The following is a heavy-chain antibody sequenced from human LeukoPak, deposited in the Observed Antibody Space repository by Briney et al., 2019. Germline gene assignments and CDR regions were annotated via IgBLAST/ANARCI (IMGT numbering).Heavy chain of an antibody. J-gene: IGHJ4*02. Sequence: GRSLRLSCAAPGFTFDDYAMHWVRQAPGKGLEWVSGISWNSGSIGYADSVKGRFTISRDNAKNSLYLQMNSLRAEDTALYYCAKAHSYGHPTPDYWGQGTLVTVSS. D-gene: IGHD5-18*01. V-gene: IGHV3-9*01. CDR2: ISWNSGSI. CDR3: AKAHSYGHPTPDY. CDR1: GFTFDDYA.